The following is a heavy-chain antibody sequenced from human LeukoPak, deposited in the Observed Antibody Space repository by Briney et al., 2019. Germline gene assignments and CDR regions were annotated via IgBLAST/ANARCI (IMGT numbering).Heavy chain of an antibody. CDR2: IYYSGST. D-gene: IGHD4-11*01. CDR1: GGSISTYY. CDR3: ARGMQARLDYFDY. V-gene: IGHV4-59*01. J-gene: IGHJ4*02. Sequence: PSETLSLTCTVSGGSISTYYWSCIRQPPGKGLEWIGYIYYSGSTSYNPSLKSRVTISVDTSKNQFSLKLSSVTAADTAVYYCARGMQARLDYFDYWGQGTLVTVSS.